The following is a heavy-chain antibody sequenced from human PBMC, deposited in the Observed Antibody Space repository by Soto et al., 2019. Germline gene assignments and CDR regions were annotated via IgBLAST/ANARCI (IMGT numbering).Heavy chain of an antibody. V-gene: IGHV3-30-3*01. CDR1: GFTFSSYA. J-gene: IGHJ4*02. Sequence: QVQLVESGGGVVQPGRSLRLSCVASGFTFSSYAMHWVRQAPGKGLEWVAVISYDGSNKYYADSVKGRFTISRDNSKNTLYLQMNSLRAEDTAVYYCARDHMDTAMVPDYWGQGTLVTVSS. D-gene: IGHD5-18*01. CDR2: ISYDGSNK. CDR3: ARDHMDTAMVPDY.